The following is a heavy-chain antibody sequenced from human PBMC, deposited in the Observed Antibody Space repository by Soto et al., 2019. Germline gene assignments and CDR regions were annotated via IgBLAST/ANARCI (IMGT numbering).Heavy chain of an antibody. J-gene: IGHJ4*02. CDR1: GDTFNFYT. Sequence: QVQLVQSGAEVKKPGSSVKVSCKASGDTFNFYTINWVRQAPGLGLEWMGRFNPILSFSNSALKFQGRVTLTADKSTSTAYIVPSSLRSEDTAIYYCATSFGSGSRAFDYWGQGALVTVSS. CDR2: FNPILSFS. CDR3: ATSFGSGSRAFDY. D-gene: IGHD3-10*01. V-gene: IGHV1-69*02.